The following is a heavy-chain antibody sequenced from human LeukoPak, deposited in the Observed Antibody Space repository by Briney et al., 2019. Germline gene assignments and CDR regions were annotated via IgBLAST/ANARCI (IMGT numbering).Heavy chain of an antibody. V-gene: IGHV4-59*01. CDR1: GGSISRYY. J-gene: IGHJ5*02. CDR2: IYYSGST. D-gene: IGHD4-17*01. CDR3: ASERDHDYGDLNWFDP. Sequence: SETLSLTCTVSGGSISRYYWSWIRQPPRKGREWIGCIYYSGSTNYNPSLKSRVTISVDTPKNQFALKLSSVTAADTAVYYCASERDHDYGDLNWFDPWGQGTLVTVSS.